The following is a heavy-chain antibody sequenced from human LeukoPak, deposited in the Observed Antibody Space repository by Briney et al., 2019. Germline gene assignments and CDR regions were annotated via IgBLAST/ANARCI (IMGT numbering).Heavy chain of an antibody. CDR1: GFTFSGYG. V-gene: IGHV3-33*03. Sequence: GGSLRLSCAASGFTFSGYGMHWVRQAPDKGLEWVAVIWYDGSNAYYADSVKGRFTISRDNSKNTLYLQMNSLRAEDTAVYYCGRVNGCSGGSCYLPPPDYWGQGTLVTVSS. CDR2: IWYDGSNA. CDR3: GRVNGCSGGSCYLPPPDY. J-gene: IGHJ4*02. D-gene: IGHD2-15*01.